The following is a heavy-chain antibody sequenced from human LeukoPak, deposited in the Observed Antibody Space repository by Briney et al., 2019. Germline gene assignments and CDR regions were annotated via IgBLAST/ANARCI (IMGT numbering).Heavy chain of an antibody. J-gene: IGHJ4*02. D-gene: IGHD5-12*01. V-gene: IGHV3-23*01. CDR3: AKDPYRASSGLVDY. CDR2: ISGSGGTT. Sequence: PGGSLRLSCATSGFTFSNDAVRWLGQAPGKGLKWVSSISGSGGTTYYADSAKGRFTISRDNSKNTLYLQIKSLRAEDTAVYYCAKDPYRASSGLVDYWGQGTLVTVSS. CDR1: GFTFSNDA.